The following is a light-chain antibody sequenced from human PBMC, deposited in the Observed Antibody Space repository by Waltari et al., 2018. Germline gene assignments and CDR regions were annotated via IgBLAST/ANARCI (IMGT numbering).Light chain of an antibody. CDR3: QQYHDYST. CDR2: NAS. V-gene: IGKV1-5*03. Sequence: DTQVTQSPSTLSASVGDSVTITCRVSQTILTWMAWYQQKPGKAPKLLIYNASRLESGVPSRFSGTASGTEFTLTISSLQPDDSATYYCQQYHDYSTFGQGTKLEIK. CDR1: QTILTW. J-gene: IGKJ2*01.